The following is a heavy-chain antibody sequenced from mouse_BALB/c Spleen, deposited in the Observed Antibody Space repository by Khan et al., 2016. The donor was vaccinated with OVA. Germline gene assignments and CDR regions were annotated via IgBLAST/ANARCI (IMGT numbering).Heavy chain of an antibody. CDR2: INYSGST. Sequence: EVQLQESGPGLVKPSQSLSLTCTVTGYSITSAYAWNWIRQFPGNRLEWMGYINYSGSTSYTPSLKSRISITRDTSKNQFFLQLNSVTAEDTGTYYRARGRGYWGQGTLVTVSA. CDR1: GYSITSAYA. CDR3: ARGRGY. J-gene: IGHJ3*02. V-gene: IGHV3-2*02. D-gene: IGHD3-3*01.